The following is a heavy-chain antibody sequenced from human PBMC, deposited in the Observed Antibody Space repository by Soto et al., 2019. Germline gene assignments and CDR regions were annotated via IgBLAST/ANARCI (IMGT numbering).Heavy chain of an antibody. V-gene: IGHV4-28*01. CDR1: GYSISSSNW. Sequence: QVQLQESGPGLVKPSDTLSLTCAVSGYSISSSNWWGWIRQPPGKGLEWIGYIYYSGSTYYNPSLKSRVTMSVDTSKNQFSLKLSSVTAVDTAVYYCAGCGGDCYSSPPGYWGQGTLVTVSS. J-gene: IGHJ4*02. D-gene: IGHD2-21*02. CDR2: IYYSGST. CDR3: AGCGGDCYSSPPGY.